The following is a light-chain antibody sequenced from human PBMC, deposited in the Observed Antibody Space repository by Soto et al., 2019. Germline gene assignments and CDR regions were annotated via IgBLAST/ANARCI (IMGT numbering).Light chain of an antibody. CDR3: ASRDDSLNGVT. CDR2: RNN. J-gene: IGLJ2*01. CDR1: NSNIGSNT. V-gene: IGLV1-44*01. Sequence: QSVLTQPPSASGTPGQRVTISCSGSNSNIGSNTVNWYQHLPGTAPKLLIYRNNQRPSGVPGRFSGSKSGTSASLAISGLQSEDEADYYCASRDDSLNGVTFGGGTKLTVL.